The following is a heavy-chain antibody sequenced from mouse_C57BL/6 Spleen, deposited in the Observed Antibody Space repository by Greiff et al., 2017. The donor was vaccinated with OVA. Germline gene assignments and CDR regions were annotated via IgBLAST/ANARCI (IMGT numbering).Heavy chain of an antibody. CDR3: AREVYYDFMDY. V-gene: IGHV5-17*01. Sequence: EVQLQESGGGLVKPGGSLKLSCAASGFTFSDYGMHWVRQAPEKGLEWVAYISSGSSAIYYADTVKGRFTISRDNAKNTLFLQMTSLRSEDTAMYYCAREVYYDFMDYWGQGTSVTVSS. J-gene: IGHJ4*01. CDR1: GFTFSDYG. D-gene: IGHD2-4*01. CDR2: ISSGSSAI.